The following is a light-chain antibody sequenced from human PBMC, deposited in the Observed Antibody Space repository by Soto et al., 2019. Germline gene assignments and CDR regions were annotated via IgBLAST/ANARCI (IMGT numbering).Light chain of an antibody. V-gene: IGKV3-20*01. CDR1: QSVSNSY. J-gene: IGKJ5*01. CDR3: QQYGTSEII. CDR2: DTS. Sequence: EFVLTQSPGTLSLSPGERATLSCRASQSVSNSYVAWYQQKSGQAPRLLIYDTSSRVTGIPDRFSGSGSGTDFTLTISRLEPEDFAVFYCQQYGTSEIIFGQGTRREIK.